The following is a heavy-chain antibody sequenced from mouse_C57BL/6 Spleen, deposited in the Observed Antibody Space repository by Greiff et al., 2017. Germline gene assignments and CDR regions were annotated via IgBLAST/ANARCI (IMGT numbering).Heavy chain of an antibody. D-gene: IGHD1-1*01. V-gene: IGHV1-50*01. J-gene: IGHJ3*01. CDR3: ASRGTYGSGFAY. Sequence: QVQLQQPGAELVKPGASVKLSCKASGYTFTSYWMQWVKQRPGQGLEWIGEIDPSDSYTNYNQKFKGKATVTVDTSTSTDYMQRSSLTSEDSAVYYCASRGTYGSGFAYWGQGTLVTVSA. CDR1: GYTFTSYW. CDR2: IDPSDSYT.